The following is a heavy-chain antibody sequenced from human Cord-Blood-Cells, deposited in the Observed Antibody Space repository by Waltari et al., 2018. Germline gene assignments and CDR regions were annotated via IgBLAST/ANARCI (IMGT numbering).Heavy chain of an antibody. CDR3: ARDRGNFLFHYYGMDV. D-gene: IGHD2-21*02. CDR2: INPNSGGT. J-gene: IGHJ6*02. V-gene: IGHV1-2*04. Sequence: QVQLVQSGAEVKKPGASVKVSCKASGYNSTGDYMHWVRQAPGQGLGWMGWINPNSGGTNYAQKFQGWVTMTRDTSISTAYMELSRLRSDDTAVYYCARDRGNFLFHYYGMDVWGQGTTVTVSS. CDR1: GYNSTGDY.